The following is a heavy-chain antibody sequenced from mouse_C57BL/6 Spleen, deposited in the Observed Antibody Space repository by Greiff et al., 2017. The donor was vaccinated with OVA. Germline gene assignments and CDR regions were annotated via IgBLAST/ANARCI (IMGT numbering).Heavy chain of an antibody. Sequence: QVQLQQPGTELVKPGASVKLSCKASGYTFTSYWMHWVKQRPGQGLEWIGNINPSNGGTNYNEKFKSKATLTVDKSSSTAYMQLSSLTSEDSAVYYCARARFTTVVYWYFDVWGTGTTVTVSS. V-gene: IGHV1-53*01. CDR2: INPSNGGT. CDR1: GYTFTSYW. J-gene: IGHJ1*03. CDR3: ARARFTTVVYWYFDV. D-gene: IGHD1-1*01.